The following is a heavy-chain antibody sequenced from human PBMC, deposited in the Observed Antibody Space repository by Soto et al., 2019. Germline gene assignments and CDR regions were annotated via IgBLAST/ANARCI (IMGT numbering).Heavy chain of an antibody. CDR1: GGTFSSYA. D-gene: IGHD5-12*01. CDR2: IIPIFGTT. J-gene: IGHJ6*02. CDR3: ASPPIVAKIVNYYYGMDV. V-gene: IGHV1-69*12. Sequence: QVQLVQSGAEVKKPGSSVKVSCKASGGTFSSYAISWVRQAPGQGLEWMGGIIPIFGTTDYAQKFQGRVTITDEESESTAYMELSSLRSEYTAVYYCASPPIVAKIVNYYYGMDVWGQGTTVTVSS.